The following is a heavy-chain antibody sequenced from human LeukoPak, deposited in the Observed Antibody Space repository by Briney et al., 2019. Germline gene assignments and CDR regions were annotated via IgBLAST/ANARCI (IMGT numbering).Heavy chain of an antibody. V-gene: IGHV5-51*01. CDR3: ARRDDVAAADWYFDL. D-gene: IGHD6-13*01. J-gene: IGHJ2*01. Sequence: PGESLKISCKGSGYDFTTHWIGWVRQMPGQGLEWMGIIYPGDSDTRYSPSFQGQVTMSADKSITTAYLQWSCLKASDTAMYYCARRDDVAAADWYFDLWGRGTLVTVSS. CDR1: GYDFTTHW. CDR2: IYPGDSDT.